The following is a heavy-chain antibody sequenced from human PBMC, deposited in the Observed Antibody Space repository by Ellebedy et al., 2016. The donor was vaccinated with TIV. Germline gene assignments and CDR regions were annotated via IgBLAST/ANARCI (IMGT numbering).Heavy chain of an antibody. J-gene: IGHJ3*02. CDR1: GFSFSSYW. D-gene: IGHD4-17*01. V-gene: IGHV3-7*01. CDR3: ATDGSYGDYLSPTHAFVM. CDR2: IRQDGSER. Sequence: GGSLRLSCAASGFSFSSYWMTWVRQAPGKGLEWVANIRQDGSERYYVDSVKGRFTISRDNAKNSLYLQMNSLRAEDTAFYYCATDGSYGDYLSPTHAFVMWGQGTTVTVSS.